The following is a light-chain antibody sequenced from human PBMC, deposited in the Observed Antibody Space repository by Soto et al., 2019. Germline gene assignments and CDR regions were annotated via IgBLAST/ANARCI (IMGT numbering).Light chain of an antibody. CDR3: QQYNTWPLT. Sequence: EIVMTQSPATLSVSPGKRATLSCRASKSVSSNLAWYQQKPGQAPRLLIYGASTRATGIPARFGGSGSGTEFTLTISSLQSDDFAVYHCQQYNTWPLTFGGGTKVEIK. CDR1: KSVSSN. V-gene: IGKV3-15*01. CDR2: GAS. J-gene: IGKJ4*01.